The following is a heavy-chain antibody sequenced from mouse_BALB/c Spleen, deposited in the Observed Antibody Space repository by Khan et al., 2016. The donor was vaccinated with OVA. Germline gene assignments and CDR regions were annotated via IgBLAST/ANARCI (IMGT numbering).Heavy chain of an antibody. CDR2: ISYSGNT. Sequence: EVELVESGPGLVKPSQSLSLICTVTGYSITSDYAWNWIRQFPGNKLEWMGFISYSGNTNYNPSLKSRISITRDTSKNQFFLQLNSVTTEDTATXYCARVYGGDFDYWGQGTTLTVSS. J-gene: IGHJ2*01. D-gene: IGHD1-1*01. CDR3: ARVYGGDFDY. CDR1: GYSITSDYA. V-gene: IGHV3-2*02.